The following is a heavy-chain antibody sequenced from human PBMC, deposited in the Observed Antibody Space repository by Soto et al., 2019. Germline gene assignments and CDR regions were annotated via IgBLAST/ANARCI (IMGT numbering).Heavy chain of an antibody. V-gene: IGHV1-18*01. D-gene: IGHD3-3*01. CDR3: ATDWRGAEGFDP. Sequence: QGQLVQSGPEVKKPGASVKIGCKASGYTFNTYGFTGVRQAPGQGLERMRWLGAHNGDTNYGQKFQGRVTRATATSTTPSYMELRNLTAGDTPVYFCATDWRGAEGFDPWAPGTLLTVSS. CDR1: GYTFNTYG. CDR2: LGAHNGDT. J-gene: IGHJ5*02.